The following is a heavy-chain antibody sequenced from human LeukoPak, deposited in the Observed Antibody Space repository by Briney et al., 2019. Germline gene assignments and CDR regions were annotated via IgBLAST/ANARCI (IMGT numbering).Heavy chain of an antibody. J-gene: IGHJ3*02. CDR1: GFTFSSYS. V-gene: IGHV3-48*04. CDR3: AKDRSAAPESAFDI. CDR2: ISSSSSTI. D-gene: IGHD6-13*01. Sequence: GGSLRLSCAASGFTFSSYSMNWVRQAPGQGLEWVSYISSSSSTIYYADSVKGRFTISGDNAKNSLYLQMNSLRAEDTAVYYCAKDRSAAPESAFDIWGQGTMVTVSS.